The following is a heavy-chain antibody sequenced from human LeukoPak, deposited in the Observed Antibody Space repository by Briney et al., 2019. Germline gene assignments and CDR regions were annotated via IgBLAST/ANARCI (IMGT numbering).Heavy chain of an antibody. CDR1: GFTFNTYG. V-gene: IGHV3-33*01. CDR2: IWYDGSDK. D-gene: IGHD2-15*01. Sequence: GRSLRLSCAASGFTFNTYGMNWVRQAPGKGLEWVALIWYDGSDKYYAESVKGGFTISRDNSKNTLYLQVNSLRAEDTAVYYCARVGCTGGSCLAYNYYAMDVWGQGTTVTVSS. J-gene: IGHJ6*02. CDR3: ARVGCTGGSCLAYNYYAMDV.